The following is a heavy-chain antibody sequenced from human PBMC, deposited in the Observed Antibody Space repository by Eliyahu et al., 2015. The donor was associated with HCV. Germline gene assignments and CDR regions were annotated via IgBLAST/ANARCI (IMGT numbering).Heavy chain of an antibody. CDR1: GFTFNNYA. V-gene: IGHV3-30-3*01. D-gene: IGHD3-10*01. Sequence: QVQLVESGGGVVQPGRSLXLSCXASGFTFNNYAMYWVRQAPGKGLEWVAVVSYEGSNKHYADSVKGRFTISRDNSKNTLDLQMNSLRAEDSAVYYCARERGALLXFGELLYWGQGALVTVSS. J-gene: IGHJ4*02. CDR3: ARERGALLXFGELLY. CDR2: VSYEGSNK.